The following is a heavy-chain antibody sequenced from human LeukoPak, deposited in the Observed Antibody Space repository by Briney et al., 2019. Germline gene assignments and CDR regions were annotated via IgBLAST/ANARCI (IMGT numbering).Heavy chain of an antibody. Sequence: GGSLRLSCAASGFTFSSYAMSWVRQAPGKGLEWVSAISGSGGSTYYADSVKGRFTVSRDNAKNTLYLQMDSLRAEDTAVYYCARGSAYYSYDAFDIWGQGTMVTASS. CDR3: ARGSAYYSYDAFDI. D-gene: IGHD3-22*01. V-gene: IGHV3-23*01. J-gene: IGHJ3*02. CDR2: ISGSGGST. CDR1: GFTFSSYA.